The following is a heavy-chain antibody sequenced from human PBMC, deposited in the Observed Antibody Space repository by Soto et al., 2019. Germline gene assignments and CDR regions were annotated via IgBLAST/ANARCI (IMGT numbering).Heavy chain of an antibody. CDR1: GFTFSSYW. J-gene: IGHJ4*02. V-gene: IGHV3-7*05. D-gene: IGHD3-22*01. CDR3: ARIYDSSGYNHFDY. CDR2: IKQDGSEK. Sequence: EVQLVESGGGLVQPGGSLRLSCAASGFTFSSYWMSWVHQAPGKGLEWVANIKQDGSEKYYVDSVKGRFTISRDNAKNSLYLQMNSLRAEDTAVYYCARIYDSSGYNHFDYWGQGTLVTVSS.